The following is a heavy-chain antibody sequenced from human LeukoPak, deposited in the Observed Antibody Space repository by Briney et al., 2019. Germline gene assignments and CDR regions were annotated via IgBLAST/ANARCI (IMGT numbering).Heavy chain of an antibody. CDR1: GGTFSSYA. J-gene: IGHJ3*02. Sequence: SVKVSCKAAGGTFSSYAISWVRQAPGQGLEWMGGIIPIFGTANYAQKFQGRVTITTDESTSTAYMELSSLRSEDTAVYYCVRDSGSYFRVFDIWGQGIMVTVSS. CDR2: IIPIFGTA. V-gene: IGHV1-69*05. CDR3: VRDSGSYFRVFDI. D-gene: IGHD1-26*01.